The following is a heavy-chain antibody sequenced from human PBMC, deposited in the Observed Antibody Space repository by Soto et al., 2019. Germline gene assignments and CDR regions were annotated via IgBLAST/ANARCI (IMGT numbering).Heavy chain of an antibody. CDR3: ARDSKRGYGSGSSPGYGMDV. J-gene: IGHJ6*02. V-gene: IGHV4-59*01. D-gene: IGHD3-10*01. Sequence: PSETLSLTCTVSGGSISSYYWSWIRQPPGKGLEWIGYIHYSGSTNYNPSLKSRVTISVDTSKNQFSLKLSSVTAADTAVYYCARDSKRGYGSGSSPGYGMDVWGQGTTVTVSS. CDR2: IHYSGST. CDR1: GGSISSYY.